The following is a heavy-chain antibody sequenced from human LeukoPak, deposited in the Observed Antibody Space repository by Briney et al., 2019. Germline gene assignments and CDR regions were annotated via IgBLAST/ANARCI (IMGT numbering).Heavy chain of an antibody. D-gene: IGHD6-13*01. CDR3: ARSRIAAVVPFYFDS. J-gene: IGHJ4*02. CDR2: ISYDGTNE. V-gene: IGHV3-30*01. Sequence: GGSLRLSCAASGITFSSYALNWVRQAPGKGLEWVAVISYDGTNEFYADSVQGRFTISRDNSKNTLNLQMNSLRPEDTAIYYCARSRIAAVVPFYFDSWGQGALVTVSS. CDR1: GITFSSYA.